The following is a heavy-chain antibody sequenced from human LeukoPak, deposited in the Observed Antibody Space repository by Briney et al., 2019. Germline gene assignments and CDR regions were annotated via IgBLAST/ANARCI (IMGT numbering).Heavy chain of an antibody. V-gene: IGHV4-39*01. CDR3: ARHDCDSSRCSVNWFDP. Sequence: PSETLSLTCTVSGVXMSSSPYYWGWIRQPPGKWLEWIGTIYDSGNTNYNPSLRSRLTISVDTSRNQFSLKLSSVTAADTAVYYCARHDCDSSRCSVNWFDPWGQGTLVTVSS. J-gene: IGHJ5*02. CDR1: GVXMSSSPYY. CDR2: IYDSGNT. D-gene: IGHD2/OR15-2a*01.